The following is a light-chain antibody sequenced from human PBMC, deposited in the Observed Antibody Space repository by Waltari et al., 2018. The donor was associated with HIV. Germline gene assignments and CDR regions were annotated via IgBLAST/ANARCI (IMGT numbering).Light chain of an antibody. CDR1: SSDVGAYNY. CDR2: DVN. CDR3: CSYAGIWGV. Sequence: QSALTQPRSVSGSPGQSVTISCPGTSSDVGAYNYVSWYQQHPGEAPKLMIYDVNKRPSGVPDRFSGSKSGNTASLNISGLQAEDESDYYCCSYAGIWGVFGTGTKVTVL. V-gene: IGLV2-11*01. J-gene: IGLJ1*01.